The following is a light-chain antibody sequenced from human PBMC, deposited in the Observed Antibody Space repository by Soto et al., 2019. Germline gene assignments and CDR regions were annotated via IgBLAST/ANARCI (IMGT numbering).Light chain of an antibody. CDR3: QQYNTYS. Sequence: DIQMTQSPSTLSASVGDRVSITCRASQSLNSWLAWYQQKPGKAPKLLIYKTSTLESGVPSRFSGSGSGTEFTLTISNLQPVDFATYYCQQYNTYSFGQGTKVDIK. CDR2: KTS. V-gene: IGKV1-5*03. J-gene: IGKJ2*01. CDR1: QSLNSW.